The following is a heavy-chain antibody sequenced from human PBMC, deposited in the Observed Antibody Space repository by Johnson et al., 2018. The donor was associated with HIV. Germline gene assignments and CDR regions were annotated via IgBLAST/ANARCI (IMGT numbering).Heavy chain of an antibody. V-gene: IGHV3-30*02. CDR1: GFTVSSNG. CDR2: IRYDGSNK. J-gene: IGHJ3*02. D-gene: IGHD3-22*01. Sequence: QVLLVESGGGVVQPGGSLNLSCAASGFTVSSNGMSWVRQAPVKGLEWVAFIRYDGSNKYYADSVKGRFTISRDNSKNTLYLQMNSLRAEDTAVYYCARRDDIRNGAFDIWGQGTMVTVSS. CDR3: ARRDDIRNGAFDI.